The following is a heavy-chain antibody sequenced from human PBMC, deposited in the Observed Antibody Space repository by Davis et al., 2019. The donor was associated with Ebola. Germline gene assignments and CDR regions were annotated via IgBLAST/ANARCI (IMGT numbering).Heavy chain of an antibody. Sequence: PSETLSLTCTVSGGSISSGGYYWSWIRQHPGKGLEWIGYIYYSGSTYYNPSLQSRVTISVDTSKNQFSLKLSSVTAADTAVYYCARATYYDFWSGYSLLDTPTGRFDPWGQETLVTVSS. CDR1: GGSISSGGYY. CDR3: ARATYYDFWSGYSLLDTPTGRFDP. J-gene: IGHJ5*02. D-gene: IGHD3-3*01. CDR2: IYYSGST. V-gene: IGHV4-31*03.